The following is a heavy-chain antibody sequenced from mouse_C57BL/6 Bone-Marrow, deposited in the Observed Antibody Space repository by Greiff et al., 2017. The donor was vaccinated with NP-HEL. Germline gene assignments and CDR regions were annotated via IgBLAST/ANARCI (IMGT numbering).Heavy chain of an antibody. CDR3: ARGYGYDDLWYFDV. D-gene: IGHD2-2*01. J-gene: IGHJ1*03. CDR2: FHPYNDDT. CDR1: GYTFTTYP. Sequence: VQLVESGAELVKPGASVKMSCKASGYTFTTYPIEWMKQNHGKSLEWIGNFHPYNDDTKYNEKFKGKATLTVEKSSSTVYLELSRLTSDDSAVYYCARGYGYDDLWYFDVWGTGTTVTVSS. V-gene: IGHV1-47*01.